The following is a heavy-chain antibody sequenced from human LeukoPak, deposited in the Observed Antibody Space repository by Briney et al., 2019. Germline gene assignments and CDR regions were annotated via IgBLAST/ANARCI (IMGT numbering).Heavy chain of an antibody. V-gene: IGHV3-21*01. D-gene: IGHD3-22*01. CDR2: IDSSSYNI. CDR3: ARDLAYYYDSSYD. Sequence: GGSRRLSCAASGCTFSIYSMNWVRQAPGKGLEWVSSIDSSSYNIYYADSVKGRFTISRDNAQSSVYLQMNSLRAEDTAVYYCARDLAYYYDSSYDWGQGTLVTVSS. CDR1: GCTFSIYS. J-gene: IGHJ4*02.